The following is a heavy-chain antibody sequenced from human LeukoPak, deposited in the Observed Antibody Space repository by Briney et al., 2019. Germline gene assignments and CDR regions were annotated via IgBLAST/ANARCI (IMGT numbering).Heavy chain of an antibody. CDR3: ARSGYSSGWQSYWYFDL. D-gene: IGHD6-19*01. V-gene: IGHV4-59*01. Sequence: SETLSLTCTVSGGSLSSYYWSWIRQPPGKGLEWIGYIYYSGSTNYNPSLKSRVTISVDTSKNQFSLKLSSVTAADTAVYYCARSGYSSGWQSYWYFDLWGRGTLVTVSS. CDR2: IYYSGST. J-gene: IGHJ2*01. CDR1: GGSLSSYY.